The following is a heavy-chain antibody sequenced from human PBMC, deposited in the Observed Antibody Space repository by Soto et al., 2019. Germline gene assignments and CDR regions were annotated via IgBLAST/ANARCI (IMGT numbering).Heavy chain of an antibody. D-gene: IGHD3-16*01. V-gene: IGHV4-39*01. Sequence: SETLSLTCTVSGGSISSSNYYWGWIRQPPGKGLEWIGSIYYTGTTYYNPSLKSRVIISVDTSKNQLSLKLSSVTAADTAVYYCAGGPFDDWGQGTLVTVSS. CDR2: IYYTGTT. CDR3: AGGPFDD. J-gene: IGHJ4*02. CDR1: GGSISSSNYY.